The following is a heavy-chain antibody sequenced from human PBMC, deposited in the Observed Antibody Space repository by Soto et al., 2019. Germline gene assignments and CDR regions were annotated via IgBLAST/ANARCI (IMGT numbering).Heavy chain of an antibody. CDR3: AKAVRFLEWLLPFDY. Sequence: GGSLRLSCAASGFTFSSYAMSWVRQAPGKGLEWVSAISGSGGSTYYADSVKGRFTISRDNSKNTLYLQMNSLRAEDTAVFYYAKAVRFLEWLLPFDYWGKGTLVTVPS. J-gene: IGHJ4*02. CDR1: GFTFSSYA. V-gene: IGHV3-23*01. D-gene: IGHD3-3*01. CDR2: ISGSGGST.